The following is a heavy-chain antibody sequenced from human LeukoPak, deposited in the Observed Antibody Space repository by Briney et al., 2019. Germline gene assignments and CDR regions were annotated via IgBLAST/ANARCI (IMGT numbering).Heavy chain of an antibody. Sequence: ASVTVSCTASGYTFTGYYMHWVRQAPGQGLEWMGWINPNSGGTNYAQKFQGRVTMTRDTSISTAYMELSRLRSDDTAVYYCARVLGVVVTAIRPFDYWGQGTLVTVSS. D-gene: IGHD2-21*02. CDR2: INPNSGGT. V-gene: IGHV1-2*02. CDR1: GYTFTGYY. J-gene: IGHJ4*02. CDR3: ARVLGVVVTAIRPFDY.